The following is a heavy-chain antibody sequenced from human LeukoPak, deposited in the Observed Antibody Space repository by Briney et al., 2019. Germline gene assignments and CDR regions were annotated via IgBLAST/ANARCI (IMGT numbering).Heavy chain of an antibody. CDR3: ARLVVPAAGAYYYYYYMDV. CDR1: GYTLTELS. D-gene: IGHD2-2*01. V-gene: IGHV1-24*01. CDR2: FDSEDGET. Sequence: ASVKVSCKVSGYTLTELSMHWVRQAPGKGLEWMGGFDSEDGETIYAQKFQGRVTMTEDTSTDTAYMELRSLRSDDTAVYYCARLVVPAAGAYYYYYYMDVWGKGTTVTVSS. J-gene: IGHJ6*03.